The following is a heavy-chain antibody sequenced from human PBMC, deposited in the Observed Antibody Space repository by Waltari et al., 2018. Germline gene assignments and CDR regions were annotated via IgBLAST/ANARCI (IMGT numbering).Heavy chain of an antibody. Sequence: QVQLQQWGAGLLKPSETLSLTCAVYGGSFSGYYWSWIRQPPGKGLEWIGEINHSGSTNYNPSLKSRVTLSVDTSKNHVSLKLSSVTAADTAVYYCARGRRGYDFWSGYYYYYYYMDVWGKGTTVTISS. CDR2: INHSGST. V-gene: IGHV4-34*01. J-gene: IGHJ6*03. CDR3: ARGRRGYDFWSGYYYYYYYMDV. CDR1: GGSFSGYY. D-gene: IGHD3-3*01.